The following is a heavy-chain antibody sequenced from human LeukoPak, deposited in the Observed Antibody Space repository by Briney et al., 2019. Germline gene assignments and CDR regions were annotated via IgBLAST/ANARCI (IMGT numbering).Heavy chain of an antibody. CDR3: AREAGGQQLVYAFDI. Sequence: SETLSLTCTVSGGSISSSSYLWGWIRQPPGKGLEWIGSIYYSGSTYYNPSLKSRVTTSADTSKNQFSLKLSSVTAADTAVYYCAREAGGQQLVYAFDIWGQGTMVTVSS. CDR1: GGSISSSSYL. CDR2: IYYSGST. D-gene: IGHD6-13*01. J-gene: IGHJ3*02. V-gene: IGHV4-39*07.